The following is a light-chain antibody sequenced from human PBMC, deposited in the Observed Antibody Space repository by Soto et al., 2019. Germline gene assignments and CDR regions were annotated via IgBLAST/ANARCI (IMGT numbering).Light chain of an antibody. V-gene: IGLV2-14*01. J-gene: IGLJ1*01. CDR3: SSYTATSTHYV. CDR2: EVN. CDR1: SSDVGDHNY. Sequence: QSVLTQPASVSGSPGQSITISCTGTSSDVGDHNYVSWYQQKPGKAPKLLISEVNNRPSGVSNRFSGSKSGNTASLTISGLRPDDEADYYCSSYTATSTHYVFGSGTRSPS.